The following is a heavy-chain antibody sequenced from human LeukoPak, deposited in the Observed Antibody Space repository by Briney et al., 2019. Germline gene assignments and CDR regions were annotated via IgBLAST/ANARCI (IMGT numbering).Heavy chain of an antibody. D-gene: IGHD5-24*01. Sequence: GASLQISCKGSGYIFTSYWIGWVRQLPGKGLEWMGIIYPGDSDTRYSPSFQGQVTISADKSISPAYLQWSSLKASDTAMYYCATPAPDGYTLPGAFDIWGQGTMVTVSS. CDR2: IYPGDSDT. CDR3: ATPAPDGYTLPGAFDI. CDR1: GYIFTSYW. V-gene: IGHV5-51*01. J-gene: IGHJ3*02.